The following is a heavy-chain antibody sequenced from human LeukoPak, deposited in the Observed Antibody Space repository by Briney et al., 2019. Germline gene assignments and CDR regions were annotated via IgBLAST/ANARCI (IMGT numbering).Heavy chain of an antibody. CDR2: IYYSGST. Sequence: TSSVTLSLTCTVSGGSISSSSYYWGWIRQPPGKGLEWIGSIYYSGSTYYNPSLKSRVTISVDTSKNQFSLKLSSVTAADTAVYYCARHERYCSSTSCYRYYGMDVWGQGTTVTVSS. V-gene: IGHV4-39*01. D-gene: IGHD2-2*01. J-gene: IGHJ6*02. CDR1: GGSISSSSYY. CDR3: ARHERYCSSTSCYRYYGMDV.